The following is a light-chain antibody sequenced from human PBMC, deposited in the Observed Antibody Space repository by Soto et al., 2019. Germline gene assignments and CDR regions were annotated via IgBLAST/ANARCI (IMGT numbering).Light chain of an antibody. J-gene: IGLJ1*01. Sequence: QSALTQPASVSGSPGQSITISCTGTSSDVGGYNYVSWYQQHPGKAPKLMIYDVSNRPSGVSNRFSGSKSGNTASLAISGLQSEDEADYYCAAWDDSLNGREVFGTGTKVTVL. CDR1: SSDVGGYNY. V-gene: IGLV2-14*01. CDR3: AAWDDSLNGREV. CDR2: DVS.